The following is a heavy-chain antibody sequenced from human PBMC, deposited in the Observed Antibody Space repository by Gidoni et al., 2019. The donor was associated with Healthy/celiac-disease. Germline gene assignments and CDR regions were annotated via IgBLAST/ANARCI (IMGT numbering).Heavy chain of an antibody. J-gene: IGHJ4*02. CDR3: AKDQQPYSSSWPLYFDY. Sequence: EVQLLESGGGLVQPGGSLRLSCAASGFTFSSHAMSWVRQAPGKGLEWVSAISGSGGSTYYADSVKGRFTISRDNSKNTLYLQMNSLRAEDTAVYYCAKDQQPYSSSWPLYFDYWGQGTLVTVSS. V-gene: IGHV3-23*01. D-gene: IGHD6-13*01. CDR1: GFTFSSHA. CDR2: ISGSGGST.